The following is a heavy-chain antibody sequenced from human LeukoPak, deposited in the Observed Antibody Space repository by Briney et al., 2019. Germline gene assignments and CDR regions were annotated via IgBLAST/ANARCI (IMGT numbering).Heavy chain of an antibody. J-gene: IGHJ4*02. D-gene: IGHD4-17*01. Sequence: GGSLRLSCAASGFTFSGSAIHWVRQASGRGLEWVGRIKSKAVNYATAHAASVKGRFTISRDDSKNTAYLQVNSLKTEDTAVYYCTTYGDYAPDSDYWGQGTLVTVSS. CDR3: TTYGDYAPDSDY. CDR1: GFTFSGSA. V-gene: IGHV3-73*01. CDR2: IKSKAVNYAT.